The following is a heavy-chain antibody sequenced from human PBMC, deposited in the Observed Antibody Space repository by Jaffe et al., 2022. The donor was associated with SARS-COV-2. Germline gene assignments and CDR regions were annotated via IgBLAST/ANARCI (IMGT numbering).Heavy chain of an antibody. CDR3: TRDTANGRFGTGAFDL. D-gene: IGHD1-1*01. J-gene: IGHJ3*01. Sequence: EVQLVESGGGLVQPGGSLRLSCAASGFTFSSYWMHWVRQAPGKGLVWVSRIFNDGRITTYADSAKGRFTISRDNAKNTLYLQMNSLRAEDTAVYYCTRDTANGRFGTGAFDLWGQGTMVTVSS. V-gene: IGHV3-74*01. CDR2: IFNDGRIT. CDR1: GFTFSSYW.